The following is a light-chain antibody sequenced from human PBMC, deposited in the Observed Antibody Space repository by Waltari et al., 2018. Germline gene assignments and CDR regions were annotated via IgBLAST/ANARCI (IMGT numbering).Light chain of an antibody. J-gene: IGLJ3*02. CDR1: RSTIGAGYA. CDR2: ADS. Sequence: QSVLTQPPSVSGAPGQRVPIPCTGGRSTIGAGYAVPWYPQFPGTAPKLLIYADSNRPSGVPDRFSVSKSGTSASLAISGLQTEDEADYYCQSHDSSLSGSGWVFGGGTKLTVL. CDR3: QSHDSSLSGSGWV. V-gene: IGLV1-40*01.